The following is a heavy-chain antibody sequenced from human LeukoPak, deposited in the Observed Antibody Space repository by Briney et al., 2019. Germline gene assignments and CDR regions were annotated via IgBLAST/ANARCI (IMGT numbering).Heavy chain of an antibody. CDR2: IYYSGST. CDR3: ARHGGTSYYFDY. J-gene: IGHJ4*02. CDR1: GGSISSYY. Sequence: SETLSLTCTVSGGSISSYYWSWIRQPPGKEPEWIGYIYYSGSTNYNPSLKSRVTISVDTSKNQFSLKLSSVTAADTAVYYCARHGGTSYYFDYWGQGTLVTVSS. V-gene: IGHV4-59*08.